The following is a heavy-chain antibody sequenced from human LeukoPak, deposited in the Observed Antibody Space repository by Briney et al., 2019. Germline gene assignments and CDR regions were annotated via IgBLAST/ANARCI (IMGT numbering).Heavy chain of an antibody. Sequence: SETLSLTCTVSGGSISSGSYYWSWIRQPAGKGLEWIGRIYTSGSTNYNPSLKSRVTISVDTSKNQFSLKLSSVTAADTAVYYCARHGGYSGYDLWWFDHWGQGTLVTVSS. J-gene: IGHJ5*02. D-gene: IGHD5-12*01. CDR2: IYTSGST. V-gene: IGHV4-61*02. CDR1: GGSISSGSYY. CDR3: ARHGGYSGYDLWWFDH.